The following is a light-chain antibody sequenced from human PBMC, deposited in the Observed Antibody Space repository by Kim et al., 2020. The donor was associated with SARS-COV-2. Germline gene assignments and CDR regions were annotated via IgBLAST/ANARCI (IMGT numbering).Light chain of an antibody. J-gene: IGLJ3*02. CDR1: SLRSYY. CDR2: GKN. V-gene: IGLV3-19*01. Sequence: SSELTQDPAVSVALGQTVRITCQGDSLRSYYASWYQQKPGQAPILVIYGKNNRPSGIPDRFSGSTSGNIASLTISGAQAEDEADYYCNSRDTSHTRWVFG. CDR3: NSRDTSHTRWV.